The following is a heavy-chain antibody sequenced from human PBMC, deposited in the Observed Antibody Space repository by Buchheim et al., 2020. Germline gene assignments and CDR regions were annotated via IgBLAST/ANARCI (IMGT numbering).Heavy chain of an antibody. Sequence: EVQVVESGGGLVQPGGSLRLSCAASGFTFSSYWLGWFRQAPGKGLEWVASINQDGSENYYVDSMKGRCTISRDNAKNSLYLQMNSLRAEDTALYYCARLRGTWYPFEYWGQGTL. J-gene: IGHJ4*02. CDR2: INQDGSEN. V-gene: IGHV3-7*01. D-gene: IGHD1-1*01. CDR1: GFTFSSYW. CDR3: ARLRGTWYPFEY.